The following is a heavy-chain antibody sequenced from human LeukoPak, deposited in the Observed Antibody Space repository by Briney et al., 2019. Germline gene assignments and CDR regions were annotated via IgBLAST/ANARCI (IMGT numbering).Heavy chain of an antibody. Sequence: SVKFSCKASGGAFSSYTISWVRQARGQGLEWMGRIIPILGIANYAQKFQGRVTITADKSTSTAYMELSSLRSEDTAVYYCARDYYDSSGYYFRDYWGQGTLVTVSS. J-gene: IGHJ4*02. D-gene: IGHD3-22*01. V-gene: IGHV1-69*04. CDR1: GGAFSSYT. CDR2: IIPILGIA. CDR3: ARDYYDSSGYYFRDY.